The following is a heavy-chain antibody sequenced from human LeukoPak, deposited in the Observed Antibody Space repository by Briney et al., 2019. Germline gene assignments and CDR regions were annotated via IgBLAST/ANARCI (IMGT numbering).Heavy chain of an antibody. Sequence: PGGSLRLSCAASGFTFSSYAMSWVRQAPGKGLEWVSAISGSGGNTYYADSVKGRFTISRDNSKNTLYLQMNSLRAEDTAVYYCAKVRTRYDSSGYVDYWGQGTLVTVSS. J-gene: IGHJ4*02. D-gene: IGHD3-22*01. CDR3: AKVRTRYDSSGYVDY. CDR2: ISGSGGNT. V-gene: IGHV3-23*01. CDR1: GFTFSSYA.